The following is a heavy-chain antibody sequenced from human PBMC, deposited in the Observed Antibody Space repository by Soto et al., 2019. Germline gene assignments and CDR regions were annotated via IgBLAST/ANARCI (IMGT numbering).Heavy chain of an antibody. D-gene: IGHD3-10*01. CDR3: ARRRVRGVISPLDY. V-gene: IGHV4-39*01. J-gene: IGHJ4*02. Sequence: SETLSLTCTVSGGSISSSSYYWGWIRQPPGKGLEWIGSIYYSGSTYYNPSLKSRVTISVDTSKNQFSLKLSSVTAADTAVYYCARRRVRGVISPLDYWGQGTLVTVSS. CDR1: GGSISSSSYY. CDR2: IYYSGST.